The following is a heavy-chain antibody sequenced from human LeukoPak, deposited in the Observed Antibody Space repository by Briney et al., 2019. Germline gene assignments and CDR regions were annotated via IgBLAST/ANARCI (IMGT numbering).Heavy chain of an antibody. CDR3: ARGARKRDDYGGFFDF. D-gene: IGHD4-23*01. V-gene: IGHV3-23*01. CDR2: ISGSSSST. CDR1: GFTFSTYA. J-gene: IGHJ4*02. Sequence: GGSLRLSCEPSGFTFSTYAMNWARQPPGKGRDWVSAISGSSSSTYYADSVKGRFTISRDNSKNTLYLQMNSLRAEDTAVYYCARGARKRDDYGGFFDFWGQGTLVTVSS.